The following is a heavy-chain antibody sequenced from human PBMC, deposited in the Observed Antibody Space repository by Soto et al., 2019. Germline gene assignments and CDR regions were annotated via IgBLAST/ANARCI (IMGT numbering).Heavy chain of an antibody. J-gene: IGHJ3*02. Sequence: ASVKVSCKASGYTFTSYAMHWVRQAPGQRLEWMGWINAGNGNTKYSQKFQGRVTITRDTSASTAYMELSSLRSEDTAVYYCARLGIVLMVYDMSDAFDIWGQGTMVTVSS. D-gene: IGHD2-8*01. CDR3: ARLGIVLMVYDMSDAFDI. CDR1: GYTFTSYA. CDR2: INAGNGNT. V-gene: IGHV1-3*01.